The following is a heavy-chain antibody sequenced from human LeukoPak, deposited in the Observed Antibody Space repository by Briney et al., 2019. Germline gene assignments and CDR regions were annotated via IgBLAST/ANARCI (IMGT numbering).Heavy chain of an antibody. D-gene: IGHD5-12*01. CDR3: ARGPSGYHNT. J-gene: IGHJ4*02. Sequence: GGSLRLSCAASGFTFSNYGMHWVRQAPGKGLEWVAVISYDGSDKHHADSVKGRFTISRDNSKNTLYLQMNSLRAEDTAVYYCARGPSGYHNTGGQGTLVTVSS. V-gene: IGHV3-30*03. CDR1: GFTFSNYG. CDR2: ISYDGSDK.